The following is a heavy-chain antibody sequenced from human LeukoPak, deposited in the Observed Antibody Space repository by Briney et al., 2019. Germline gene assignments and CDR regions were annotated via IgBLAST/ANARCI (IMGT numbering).Heavy chain of an antibody. CDR2: IYYSGST. CDR1: GGSVSSGSYY. V-gene: IGHV4-61*01. CDR3: ARSPAGESWFDP. J-gene: IGHJ5*02. D-gene: IGHD1-26*01. Sequence: PSETLSLTCTVSGGSVSSGSYYWSWIRQPPGKGLEWIGYIYYSGSTNYNPSLKSRVTISVDTSKNQFSLKLSSVTAADTAVYYCARSPAGESWFDPWGQGTLVTVSS.